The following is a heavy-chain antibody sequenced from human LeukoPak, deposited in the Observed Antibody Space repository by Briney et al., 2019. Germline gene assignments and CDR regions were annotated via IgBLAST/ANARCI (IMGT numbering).Heavy chain of an antibody. CDR2: ISWNSGRI. CDR1: GFTFDDYA. Sequence: GRSLRLSCAASGFTFDDYAMHWVRQAPGKGLEWVSGISWNSGRIGYADSVKGRFTISRDNAKNSLYLQMNSLRAEDTALYYCAKGAPVAAAGKGIDYWGQGTLVTVSS. D-gene: IGHD6-13*01. J-gene: IGHJ4*02. CDR3: AKGAPVAAAGKGIDY. V-gene: IGHV3-9*01.